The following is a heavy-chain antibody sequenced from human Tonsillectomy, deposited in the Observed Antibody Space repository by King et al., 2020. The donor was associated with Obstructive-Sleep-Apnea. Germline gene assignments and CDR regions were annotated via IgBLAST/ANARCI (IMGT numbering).Heavy chain of an antibody. Sequence: MQLQESGPGLVKPSQTLSLTCTVSGGSINSVGYFWSWIRQYPGKGLEWIWSISYSGSIFFNTSLKSRITLASDTSKKQFSLKLSSVTAAATAVYFCAIASSLQWFGESFDSWGQGTLVTVSS. CDR2: ISYSGSI. V-gene: IGHV4-31*03. CDR1: GGSINSVGYF. CDR3: AIASSLQWFGESFDS. J-gene: IGHJ5*01. D-gene: IGHD3-10*01.